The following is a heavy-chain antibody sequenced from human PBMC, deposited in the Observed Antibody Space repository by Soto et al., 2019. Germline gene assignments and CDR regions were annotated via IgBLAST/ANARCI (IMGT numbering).Heavy chain of an antibody. CDR2: ISGSGST. V-gene: IGHV3-23*01. J-gene: IGHJ6*03. Sequence: EVQLLESGGGLVQPGGSLRLSCAASGFTVSSYAMSWVRQAPGKGLEWVSAISGSGSTYSADSVKGRFTISRDSSKNTVYLEMNSLRAEDTAVYYCAKAPRFTFPPGYYMDVWGRGTTVTVSS. D-gene: IGHD3-16*01. CDR1: GFTVSSYA. CDR3: AKAPRFTFPPGYYMDV.